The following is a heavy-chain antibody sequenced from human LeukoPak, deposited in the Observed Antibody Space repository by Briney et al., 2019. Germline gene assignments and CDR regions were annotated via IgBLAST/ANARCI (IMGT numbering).Heavy chain of an antibody. D-gene: IGHD3-16*01. CDR1: GYSISSGYY. J-gene: IGHJ5*02. Sequence: SETLSLTCTVSGYSISSGYYWGWIRQPPGKGLEWIGSIYHSGSTYYNPSLKSRVTISVDTSKNQFSLKLSSVTAADTAVYYCARVRLGLGGDDNWFDPWGQGTLGTVSS. CDR3: ARVRLGLGGDDNWFDP. V-gene: IGHV4-38-2*02. CDR2: IYHSGST.